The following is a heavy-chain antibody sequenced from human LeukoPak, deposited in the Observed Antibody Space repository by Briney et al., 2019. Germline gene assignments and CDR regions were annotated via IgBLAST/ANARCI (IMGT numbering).Heavy chain of an antibody. V-gene: IGHV1-18*01. J-gene: IGHJ4*02. CDR2: ISAYNGNT. CDR1: GYTFTSYG. D-gene: IGHD2-21*02. CDR3: ARNLGPHIVVVTAVDY. Sequence: ASVKVSCKASGYTFTSYGISWVRQAPGHGLEWMGWISAYNGNTNYAQKLQGRVTMTTDTSTSTAYMELRSLRSDDTAVYYCARNLGPHIVVVTAVDYWGQGTLVTVSS.